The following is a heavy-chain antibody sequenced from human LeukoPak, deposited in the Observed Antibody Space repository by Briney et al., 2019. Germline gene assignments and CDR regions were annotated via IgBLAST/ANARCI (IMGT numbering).Heavy chain of an antibody. V-gene: IGHV4-59*01. D-gene: IGHD1-26*01. Sequence: SETLSLTCSVSGGSISSYYGNWIRQPTGKGLEWIGYIYYSGSTNYNPSLKSRVTISVDTSKNQFSLKLTSVTAADTAVYYCARSRPGIGGIDYWGQGTLVTVSS. CDR3: ARSRPGIGGIDY. CDR1: GGSISSYY. CDR2: IYYSGST. J-gene: IGHJ4*02.